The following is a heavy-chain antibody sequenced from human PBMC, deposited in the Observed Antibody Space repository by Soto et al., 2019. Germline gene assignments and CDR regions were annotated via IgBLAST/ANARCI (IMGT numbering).Heavy chain of an antibody. CDR3: CRREKDRKTFAIDD. CDR1: GVTFSSYG. D-gene: IGHD2-21*01. V-gene: IGHV3-30*03. Sequence: XGSLRLSCAASGVTFSSYGLHWVRQAPGKGLEWVAVIAYDGSNKYYADSVKGRFTISRDNSKNTLYLQMNSLRAEDTAVYYCCRREKDRKTFAIDDWGQGTLVTVSS. J-gene: IGHJ4*02. CDR2: IAYDGSNK.